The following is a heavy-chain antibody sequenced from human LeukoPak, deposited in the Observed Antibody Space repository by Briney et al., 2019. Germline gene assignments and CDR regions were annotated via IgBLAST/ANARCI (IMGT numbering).Heavy chain of an antibody. Sequence: ASVKVSCKASGYTVTSYGISWVRQAPGQGLEWMGWISAYNGNTNYAQKLQGRVTMTTDTSTSTAYMELRGLRSDDTAVYYCARWEGAWATRYYGMDVWGQGTTVTVSS. CDR1: GYTVTSYG. V-gene: IGHV1-18*01. J-gene: IGHJ6*02. CDR2: ISAYNGNT. CDR3: ARWEGAWATRYYGMDV. D-gene: IGHD1-26*01.